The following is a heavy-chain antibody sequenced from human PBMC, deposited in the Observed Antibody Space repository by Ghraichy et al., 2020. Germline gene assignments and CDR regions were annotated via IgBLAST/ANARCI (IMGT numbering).Heavy chain of an antibody. D-gene: IGHD3-22*01. V-gene: IGHV3-23*01. CDR2: ISGSGGST. Sequence: LSLTCAASGFTFSSYAMSWVRQAPGKGLEWVSAISGSGGSTYYADSVKGRFTISRDNSKNTLYLQMNSLRAEDTAVYYCAKDYNYYDSSGCVDYWGQGTLVTVSS. CDR1: GFTFSSYA. CDR3: AKDYNYYDSSGCVDY. J-gene: IGHJ4*02.